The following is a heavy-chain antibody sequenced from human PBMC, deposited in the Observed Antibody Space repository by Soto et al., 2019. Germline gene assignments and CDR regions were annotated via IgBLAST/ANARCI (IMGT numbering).Heavy chain of an antibody. CDR1: GGSISSSSYY. J-gene: IGHJ6*02. CDR2: IYYSGST. V-gene: IGHV4-39*01. Sequence: SETLSLTCTVSGGSISSSSYYWGWIRQPPGKGLEWIGSIYYSGSTYYNPSLKSRVTISVDTSKNQFSLKLSSVTAADTAVYYCARRTGTSYYGMDVWGQGTTVTAP. CDR3: ARRTGTSYYGMDV. D-gene: IGHD1-1*01.